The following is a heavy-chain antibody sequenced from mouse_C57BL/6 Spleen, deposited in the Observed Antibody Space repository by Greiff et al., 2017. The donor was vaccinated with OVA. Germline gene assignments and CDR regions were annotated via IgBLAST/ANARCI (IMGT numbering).Heavy chain of an antibody. D-gene: IGHD2-4*01. CDR2: INYDGSST. J-gene: IGHJ3*01. CDR3: ASWYDYPWFAY. CDR1: GFTFSDYY. Sequence: EVQLVESEGGLVQPGSSMKLSCTASGFTFSDYYMAWVRQVPEKGLEWVANINYDGSSTYYLDSLKSRFIISRDNAKNILYLQMSSLKSEDTATYYCASWYDYPWFAYWGQGTLVTVSA. V-gene: IGHV5-16*01.